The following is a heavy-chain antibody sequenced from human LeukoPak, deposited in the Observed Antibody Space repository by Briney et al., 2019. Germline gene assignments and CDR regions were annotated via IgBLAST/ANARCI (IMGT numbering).Heavy chain of an antibody. CDR2: ISGYNGNT. D-gene: IGHD6-19*01. CDR1: GYTFTNYG. CDR3: AREVWNSRDTSGPLDP. J-gene: IGHJ5*02. V-gene: IGHV1-18*01. Sequence: ASVEVSCKASGYTFTNYGITWVRQAPGQGLEWMGWISGYNGNTNYAQTFQGRVTMTTETSTSTAYMELRSLRADDTAVYYCAREVWNSRDTSGPLDPWGQGTLVIVSA.